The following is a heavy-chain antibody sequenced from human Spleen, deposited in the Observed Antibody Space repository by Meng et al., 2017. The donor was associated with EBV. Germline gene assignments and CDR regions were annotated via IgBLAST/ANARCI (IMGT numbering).Heavy chain of an antibody. Sequence: HLPQSGPGRAKPSETLSLTCDVSRGSITTGGYSWSWIRQPPGKGLELIGYIYHDGSAYYNPSLRSRVTISEDRSKNQFSLKLSSVTAADTAVYYCARGGQYYYVNWFDPWGQGTLVTVSS. CDR1: RGSITTGGYS. V-gene: IGHV4-30-2*01. D-gene: IGHD3-10*02. CDR2: IYHDGSA. J-gene: IGHJ5*02. CDR3: ARGGQYYYVNWFDP.